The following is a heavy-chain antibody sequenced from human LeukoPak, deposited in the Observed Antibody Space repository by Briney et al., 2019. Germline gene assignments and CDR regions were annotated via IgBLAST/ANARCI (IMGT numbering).Heavy chain of an antibody. Sequence: SETLSLTCTVSGGSISSYYWSWIRQPPGKGLEWIGYIYHSGSTNYNPSLKSRVTISVDTSKNQFSLKLSSVTAADTAVYYCARFSASSGYHNAFDIWGQGTMVTVSS. CDR2: IYHSGST. V-gene: IGHV4-59*01. CDR1: GGSISSYY. CDR3: ARFSASSGYHNAFDI. J-gene: IGHJ3*02. D-gene: IGHD3-22*01.